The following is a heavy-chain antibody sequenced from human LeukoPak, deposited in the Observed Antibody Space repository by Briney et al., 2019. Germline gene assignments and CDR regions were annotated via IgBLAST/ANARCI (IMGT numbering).Heavy chain of an antibody. CDR1: GDSISSSSYY. CDR3: ARKLVLRYSRGYFDY. CDR2: INHSGST. D-gene: IGHD3-9*01. V-gene: IGHV4-39*07. Sequence: PSETLSLTCTVSGDSISSSSYYWGWIRQPPGKGLEWIGEINHSGSTNYNPSLKSRVTISVDTSKNQFSLKLSSVTAADTAVYYGARKLVLRYSRGYFDYWGQGTLVTVSS. J-gene: IGHJ4*02.